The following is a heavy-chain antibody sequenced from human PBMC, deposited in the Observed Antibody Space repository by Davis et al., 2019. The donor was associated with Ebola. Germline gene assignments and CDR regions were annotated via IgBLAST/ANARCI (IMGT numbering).Heavy chain of an antibody. V-gene: IGHV1-18*04. CDR1: GYTFTSYG. CDR2: ISAYNGNT. CDR3: ARVGAVAGIRDFDY. D-gene: IGHD6-19*01. J-gene: IGHJ4*02. Sequence: AASVKVSCKASGYTFTSYGISWVRQAPGQGLEWMGWISAYNGNTNYAQKLQGRVTMTTDTPTSTAYMELRSLRSDDTAVYYCARVGAVAGIRDFDYWGQGTLVTVSS.